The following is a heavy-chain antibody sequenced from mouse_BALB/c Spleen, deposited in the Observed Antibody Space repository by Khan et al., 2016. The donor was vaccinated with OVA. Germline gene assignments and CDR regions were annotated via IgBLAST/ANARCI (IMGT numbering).Heavy chain of an antibody. D-gene: IGHD3-3*01. V-gene: IGHV3-2*02. CDR2: ISYSGRT. CDR1: GYSITSDYA. CDR3: ARGRAY. J-gene: IGHJ3*01. Sequence: EVQLQESGPGLVKPSQSLSLTCTVTGYSITSDYAWNWIRQFPGNKLEWMGYISYSGRTSYTPSLKSRISITRDTSKNQFFLQLNSGTTEDTATYYCARGRAYWGQGTLVTVSA.